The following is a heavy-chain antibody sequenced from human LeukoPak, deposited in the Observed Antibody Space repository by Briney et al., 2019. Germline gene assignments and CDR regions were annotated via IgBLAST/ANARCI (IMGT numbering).Heavy chain of an antibody. CDR2: ISSSTSYI. CDR1: GFTFSAYT. Sequence: GGSLRLSCAASGFTFSAYTMNWVRQAPGKGLEWVSSISSSTSYIYYADSVKGRFTISRDNAKDSLYLQVNSLRAEDTAVYYCAGEPRGYYMDVWGKGTTVTVSS. V-gene: IGHV3-21*01. CDR3: AGEPRGYYMDV. D-gene: IGHD3-10*01. J-gene: IGHJ6*03.